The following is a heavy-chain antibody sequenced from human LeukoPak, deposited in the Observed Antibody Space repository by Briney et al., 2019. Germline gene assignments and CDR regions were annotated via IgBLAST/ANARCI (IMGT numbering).Heavy chain of an antibody. D-gene: IGHD3-10*01. V-gene: IGHV3-74*01. J-gene: IGHJ4*02. Sequence: GGSLRLSCAASGFTFSSYWMHWVRQAPGKGLEWVSRINTDGSSTSYADSVKGRFTISRDNAKNTLYLQMNSLRAEDTAVYYCAREEGDGLLWFGELLSQGGQGTLVTVSS. CDR2: INTDGSST. CDR1: GFTFSSYW. CDR3: AREEGDGLLWFGELLSQ.